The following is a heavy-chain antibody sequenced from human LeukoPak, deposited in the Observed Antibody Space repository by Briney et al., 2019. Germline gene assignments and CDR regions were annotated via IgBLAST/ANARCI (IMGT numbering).Heavy chain of an antibody. CDR1: GGSFSGYY. V-gene: IGHV4-34*01. Sequence: SETLSLTCAVYGGSFSGYYWSWIRQPPGKGLEWVGEINHSGSTNYNPSLKSRVTISVDTSKNQFSLKLSSVTAADTAVYYCARGGGLFWYYYMDVWGKGTTVTVSS. CDR2: INHSGST. D-gene: IGHD3-3*01. J-gene: IGHJ6*03. CDR3: ARGGGLFWYYYMDV.